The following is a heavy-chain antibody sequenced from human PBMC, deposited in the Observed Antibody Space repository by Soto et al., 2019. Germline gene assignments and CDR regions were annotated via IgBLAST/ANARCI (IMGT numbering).Heavy chain of an antibody. D-gene: IGHD1-20*01. J-gene: IGHJ4*02. CDR2: SHQSGNT. CDR1: GVSISSHDW. Sequence: QVQLQESGPVLVKPSGTLSLTCTVSGVSISSHDWWTWVRQPPGKGLEWIGESHQSGNTNYNSSLGSRVTISVDKSKNQFSLRLSSVTLADTAVYYCATRDNMKFYWGQGTLVTVSS. V-gene: IGHV4-4*02. CDR3: ATRDNMKFY.